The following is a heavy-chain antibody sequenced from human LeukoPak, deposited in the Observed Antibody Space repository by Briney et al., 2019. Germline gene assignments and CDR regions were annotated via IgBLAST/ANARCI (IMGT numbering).Heavy chain of an antibody. D-gene: IGHD3-22*01. CDR1: GGSISSSTYY. CDR2: IHYSGST. V-gene: IGHV4-39*01. J-gene: IGHJ4*02. Sequence: KPSDTLSLTCTVSGGSISSSTYYWVWIRQPPGKGLEWIATIHYSGSTYYNPSLKSRVTISVHTSKNQFSLKLSSVTATDTAMYYCASYDGSGYRYFDYWGQGTLVTVSS. CDR3: ASYDGSGYRYFDY.